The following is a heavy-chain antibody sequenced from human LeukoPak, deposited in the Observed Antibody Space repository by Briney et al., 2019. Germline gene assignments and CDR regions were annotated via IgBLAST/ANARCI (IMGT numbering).Heavy chain of an antibody. J-gene: IGHJ4*02. Sequence: ASVKVSCKASGYTFTSYYMHWVRQAPGQGLEWMGIINPSGGSTSYAQRFQGRVTMTRDMSTSTVYMELSSLRSEDTAVYYCARYWNYGQHFDYWGQGTLVTVSS. V-gene: IGHV1-46*01. CDR1: GYTFTSYY. CDR3: ARYWNYGQHFDY. CDR2: INPSGGST. D-gene: IGHD1-7*01.